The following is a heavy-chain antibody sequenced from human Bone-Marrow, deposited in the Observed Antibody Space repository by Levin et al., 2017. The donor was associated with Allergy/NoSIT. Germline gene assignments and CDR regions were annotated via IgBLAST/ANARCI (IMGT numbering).Heavy chain of an antibody. CDR1: GGTISSGDYL. Sequence: SETLSLTCTVSGGTISSGDYLWSWIRQTPGKGLEWIGHIYYDGTTYYNPSLKNRLVISIDMSNNQFSLRLTSVTAADTAIYFCVRAAERPDYYYYYGLDVWGPGTTVAVSS. V-gene: IGHV4-30-4*01. J-gene: IGHJ6*02. CDR2: IYYDGTT. D-gene: IGHD1-1*01. CDR3: VRAAERPDYYYYYGLDV.